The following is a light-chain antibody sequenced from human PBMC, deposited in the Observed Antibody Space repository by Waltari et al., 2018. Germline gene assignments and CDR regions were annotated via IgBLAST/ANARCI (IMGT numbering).Light chain of an antibody. V-gene: IGKV2-28*01. J-gene: IGKJ3*01. Sequence: DIVMTQSPLSLPVTPGEPASIPCRSSQSLLHSNGYNYLDWYLQKPGQSPQLLIYLGSNRASGVPDRFSGSGSGTDFTLKISRVEAEDVGVYYCMQALQTPRTFGTGTKVDIK. CDR3: MQALQTPRT. CDR1: QSLLHSNGYNY. CDR2: LGS.